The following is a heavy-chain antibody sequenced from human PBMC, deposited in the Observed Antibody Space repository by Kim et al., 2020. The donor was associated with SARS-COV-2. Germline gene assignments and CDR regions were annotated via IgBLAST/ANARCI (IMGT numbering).Heavy chain of an antibody. D-gene: IGHD3-10*01. CDR3: ARDAGGSGNFYKRVGYYYGMGV. V-gene: IGHV3-43D*03. J-gene: IGHJ6*02. Sequence: GGSLRLSCAASGFTFDYYAMYWVRRVPGKVLEWVALITWDGAYTYYADSVKGRFTVSRDNSRSSLYLQMNRLRPEDTALYYCARDAGGSGNFYKRVGYYYGMGVWGQGTAVTVSS. CDR1: GFTFDYYA. CDR2: ITWDGAYT.